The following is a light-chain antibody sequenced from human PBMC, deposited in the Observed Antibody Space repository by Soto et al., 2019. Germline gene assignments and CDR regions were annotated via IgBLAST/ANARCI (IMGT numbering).Light chain of an antibody. Sequence: QSVLTQPPSVSGAPGQRVTISCTGSSSNIGAGYDVHWYQQLPGTTPKLLIYDNSNRPSGVPDRFSGSNSSTSASLAITGLQADDEADYYCQSYDSSLTGWVFGGGTKLTVL. V-gene: IGLV1-40*01. CDR2: DNS. J-gene: IGLJ3*02. CDR3: QSYDSSLTGWV. CDR1: SSNIGAGYD.